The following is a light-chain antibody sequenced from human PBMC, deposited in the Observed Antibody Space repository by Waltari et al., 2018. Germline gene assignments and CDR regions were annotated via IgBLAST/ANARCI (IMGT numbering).Light chain of an antibody. CDR2: GAS. V-gene: IGKV3-20*01. CDR1: QSQTKRY. J-gene: IGKJ2*01. Sequence: VLTQSPDTVSLSPGETATLSCRASQSQTKRYLAWYQQKAGQAPRRLIYGASSRAAGIPYRFSGSGSGTDFTLTISRLEPEDSAVYYCQQYGSSVLYTFGQGTKLEIK. CDR3: QQYGSSVLYT.